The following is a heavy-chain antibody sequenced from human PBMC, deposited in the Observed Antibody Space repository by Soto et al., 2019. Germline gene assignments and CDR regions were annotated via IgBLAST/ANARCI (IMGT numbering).Heavy chain of an antibody. CDR2: ISGSGGST. J-gene: IGHJ5*02. CDR3: AKSKPDFFHRQQLVPGVWFDP. D-gene: IGHD6-13*01. V-gene: IGHV3-23*01. Sequence: PGGSLRLSCAVSGFTFSSYAMSWVRQAPWKGLEWVSAISGSGGSTYYADSVKGRFTISRDNSKNTLYLQMNSLRAEDTAVYYCAKSKPDFFHRQQLVPGVWFDPWGQGTLVTVSS. CDR1: GFTFSSYA.